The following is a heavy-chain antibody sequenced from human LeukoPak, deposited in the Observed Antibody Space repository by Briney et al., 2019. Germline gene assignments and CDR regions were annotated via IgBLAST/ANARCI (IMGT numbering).Heavy chain of an antibody. CDR3: AKDLENYYDSSGYVDY. Sequence: PGRSLRLSCAASGFTISSYGMHWVRQAPGKGLEWVAAISDDGSNKYYADSVKGRFTISRDNSKNTVYLQMNSLRAEDTAVYYCAKDLENYYDSSGYVDYWGQGTLVTVSS. J-gene: IGHJ4*02. CDR2: ISDDGSNK. V-gene: IGHV3-30*18. D-gene: IGHD3-22*01. CDR1: GFTISSYG.